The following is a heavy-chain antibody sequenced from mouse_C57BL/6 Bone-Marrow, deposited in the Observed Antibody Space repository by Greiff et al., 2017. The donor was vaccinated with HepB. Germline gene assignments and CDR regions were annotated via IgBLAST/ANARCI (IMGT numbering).Heavy chain of an antibody. Sequence: LVESGAELVRPGASVTLSCKASGYTFTDYEMHWVKQTPVHGLEWIGAIDPETGGTAYNQKFKGKAILTADKSSSTAYMELRSLTSEDSAVYYCTSQNDWGQGTTLTVSS. J-gene: IGHJ2*01. CDR1: GYTFTDYE. CDR2: IDPETGGT. CDR3: TSQND. V-gene: IGHV1-15*01.